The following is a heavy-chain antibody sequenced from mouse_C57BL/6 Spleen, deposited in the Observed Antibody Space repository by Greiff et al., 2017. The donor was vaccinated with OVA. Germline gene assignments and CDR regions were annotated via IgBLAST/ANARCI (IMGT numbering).Heavy chain of an antibody. J-gene: IGHJ2*02. CDR1: GFTFNTYA. Sequence: EVKLVESGGGLVQPKGSFKLSCAASGFTFNTYAMHWVRQAPGKGLEWVARIRRKSSNYATYHADPVKDRFTISRDDSQSMLYLQMNNLKTEDTAMCYCVGDRGTEVVLDYWGQGTSLTVSS. V-gene: IGHV10-3*01. CDR2: IRRKSSNYAT. CDR3: VGDRGTEVVLDY. D-gene: IGHD3-1*01.